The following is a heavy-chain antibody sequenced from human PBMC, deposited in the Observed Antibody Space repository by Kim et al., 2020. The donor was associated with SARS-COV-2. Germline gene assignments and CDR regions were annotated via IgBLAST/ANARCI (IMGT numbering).Heavy chain of an antibody. CDR2: INHSGST. Sequence: SETLSLTCAVYGGSFSGYYWSWIRQPPGKGLEWIGEINHSGSTNYNPSLKSRVTISVDTSKNQFSLKLSSVTAADTAVYYCARGWAGFDWLLYGPPRGAYYYGMDVWGQGTTVTVSS. CDR1: GGSFSGYY. J-gene: IGHJ6*02. V-gene: IGHV4-34*01. CDR3: ARGWAGFDWLLYGPPRGAYYYGMDV. D-gene: IGHD3-9*01.